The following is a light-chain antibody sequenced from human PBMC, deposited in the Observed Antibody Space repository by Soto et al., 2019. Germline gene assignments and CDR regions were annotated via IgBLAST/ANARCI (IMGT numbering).Light chain of an antibody. V-gene: IGLV2-14*01. J-gene: IGLJ1*01. CDR3: NSYATSSTLA. Sequence: QSVLTQPASVSGSPGQSITISCTGTSSDVGGYNYVSWYQQHPGKAPKLMIYDVSNRPSGVSNRFSGSKSGNTASLTISGLQAEDEADYYCNSYATSSTLAFGTGTKVTV. CDR2: DVS. CDR1: SSDVGGYNY.